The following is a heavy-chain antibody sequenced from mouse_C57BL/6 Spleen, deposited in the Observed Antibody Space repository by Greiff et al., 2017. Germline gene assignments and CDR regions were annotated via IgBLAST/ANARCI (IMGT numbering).Heavy chain of an antibody. CDR1: GYTFTSYN. CDR2: IYPGNGDT. CDR3: ARGGLRRSFDV. Sequence: QVQLQPSGTELVRPGASVKMSCKASGYTFTSYNMHWVKQTPRQGLEWIGAIYPGNGDTSYNQKFKGKATLTVDKSSSTAYMQLSSLSSEDSAVYCGARGGLRRSFDVWGTGTTVTVSS. V-gene: IGHV1-12*01. J-gene: IGHJ1*03.